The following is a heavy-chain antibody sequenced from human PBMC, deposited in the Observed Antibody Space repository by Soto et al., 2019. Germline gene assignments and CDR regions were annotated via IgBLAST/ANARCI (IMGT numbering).Heavy chain of an antibody. CDR1: GFTFSSYG. J-gene: IGHJ5*02. D-gene: IGHD6-19*01. CDR3: AKLYSSGGWGFDP. Sequence: WGSLRLSCAASGFTFSSYGMHWVRQAPGKGLEWVAVISYDGSNKYYADSVKGRFTISRDNSKNTLYLQMNSLRAEDTAVYYCAKLYSSGGWGFDPWGQGTLVTVSS. CDR2: ISYDGSNK. V-gene: IGHV3-30*18.